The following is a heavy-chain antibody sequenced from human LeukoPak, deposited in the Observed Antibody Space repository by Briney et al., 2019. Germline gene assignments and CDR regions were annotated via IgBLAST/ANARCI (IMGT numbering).Heavy chain of an antibody. CDR3: AKGAQYDFWSGYTLEYFDV. CDR2: ISARGSTT. Sequence: GGSLRLSCAASGFTFSSYAMNWVRQAPGKGLGWVSFISARGSTTHYADSVTGRFTISRDNSNNTLYLQINSLRAEDTAAYYCAKGAQYDFWSGYTLEYFDVWGKGTLVTVSS. J-gene: IGHJ4*02. V-gene: IGHV3-23*01. CDR1: GFTFSSYA. D-gene: IGHD3-3*01.